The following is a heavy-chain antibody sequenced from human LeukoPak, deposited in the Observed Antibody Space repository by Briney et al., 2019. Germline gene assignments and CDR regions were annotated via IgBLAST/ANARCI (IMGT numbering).Heavy chain of an antibody. Sequence: GASVKVSCKASGYTFTGYYMHWVRQAPGQGLEGMGWINPNSGGTNYAQKFQVRVTMTRDTSISTAYMELSRLRSDDTAVYYCARGYSRFDVGFDYWGQGTLVTVSS. CDR1: GYTFTGYY. CDR3: ARGYSRFDVGFDY. CDR2: INPNSGGT. V-gene: IGHV1-2*02. J-gene: IGHJ4*02. D-gene: IGHD6-13*01.